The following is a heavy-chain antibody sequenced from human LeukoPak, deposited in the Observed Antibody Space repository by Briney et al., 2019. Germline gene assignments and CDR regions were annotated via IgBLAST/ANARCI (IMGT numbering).Heavy chain of an antibody. Sequence: ASVKVSCKASGYTFTSYDINWVRQATGQGLEWMGWMNPNSGNTGYAQKFQGRVTMTRNTSISTAYMELSSLRSEDTAVYYCARGGGSPDGYYYDSSGYYFRFDYWGQGTLVTVSS. CDR1: GYTFTSYD. D-gene: IGHD3-22*01. V-gene: IGHV1-8*01. CDR2: MNPNSGNT. J-gene: IGHJ4*02. CDR3: ARGGGSPDGYYYDSSGYYFRFDY.